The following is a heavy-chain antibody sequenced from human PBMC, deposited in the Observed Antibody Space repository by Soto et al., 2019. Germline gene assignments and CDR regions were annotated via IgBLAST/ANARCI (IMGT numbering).Heavy chain of an antibody. D-gene: IGHD3-3*01. V-gene: IGHV3-30*18. CDR2: ISYDGLNK. J-gene: IGHJ4*02. Sequence: QVQLVESGGGVVQPGRSLRLSCAASGFTFRDYGMNWVRQAPGRGLEWVAVISYDGLNKFYSDSVKGRFAISRDNSKNTVYRQMNSLRTEDTAVYYCAKVGGSDSWSLSQGQYYFDYWGQGTLVTVSP. CDR3: AKVGGSDSWSLSQGQYYFDY. CDR1: GFTFRDYG.